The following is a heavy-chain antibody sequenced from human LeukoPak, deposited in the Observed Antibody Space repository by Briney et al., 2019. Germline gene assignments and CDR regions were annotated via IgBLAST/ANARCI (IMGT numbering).Heavy chain of an antibody. D-gene: IGHD3-16*01. CDR3: ARDLTGKNWFDP. CDR2: ISYHGSKK. V-gene: IGHV3-30*04. J-gene: IGHJ5*02. CDR1: GFTFGHFA. Sequence: GRSLRLPCAASGFTFGHFAIHWVRQAPGKGLEWVAIISYHGSKKYYADSVKGRFSISRDNSRNTLYLQMNSLRAEDTAVYYCARDLTGKNWFDPWVQGTLVTVSS.